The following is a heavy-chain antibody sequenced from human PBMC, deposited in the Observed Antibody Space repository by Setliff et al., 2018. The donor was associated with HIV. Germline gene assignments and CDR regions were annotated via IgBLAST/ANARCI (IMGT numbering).Heavy chain of an antibody. V-gene: IGHV3-66*02. Sequence: GGSLRPSCAASGFTVSSNYMSWVRQAPGKGLEWVSVIYGGGTTHYADSVKGRFTISRDYSKNTGYLQMNRLGVEDTAVYYCARALYREWDYWGQGTLVTVSS. D-gene: IGHD3-16*02. CDR1: GFTVSSNY. CDR3: ARALYREWDY. CDR2: IYGGGTT. J-gene: IGHJ4*02.